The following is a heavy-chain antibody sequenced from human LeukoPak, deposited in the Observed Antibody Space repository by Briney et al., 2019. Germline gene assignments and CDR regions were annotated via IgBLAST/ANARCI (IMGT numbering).Heavy chain of an antibody. CDR2: INHSGST. J-gene: IGHJ4*02. Sequence: PSETLSLTCAVYGGSLSIYYWSWIRQPPGKGLEWIGEINHSGSTNYNPSLKSRVTISVDTPKNQFSLKLSSVTAADTAVHYGAKVYPTKCDYGSGGHDVEYWGQGTLVTVSS. CDR1: GGSLSIYY. D-gene: IGHD2-15*01. CDR3: AKVYPTKCDYGSGGHDVEY. V-gene: IGHV4-34*01.